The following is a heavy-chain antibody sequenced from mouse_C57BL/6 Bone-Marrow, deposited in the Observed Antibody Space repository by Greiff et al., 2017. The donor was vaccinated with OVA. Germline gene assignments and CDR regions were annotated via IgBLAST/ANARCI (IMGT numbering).Heavy chain of an antibody. V-gene: IGHV5-6*01. D-gene: IGHD1-1*01. CDR3: ARHYYGSSYY. Sequence: EVMLVESGGALVKPGGSLKLSCAASGFTFSSYGMSWVRQTPDKRLEWVATISSGGSYTYYPDSVKGRFTISRDNAKNTLYLQMSSLKSEDTAMYYCARHYYGSSYYWGQGTTLTVSS. CDR1: GFTFSSYG. CDR2: ISSGGSYT. J-gene: IGHJ2*01.